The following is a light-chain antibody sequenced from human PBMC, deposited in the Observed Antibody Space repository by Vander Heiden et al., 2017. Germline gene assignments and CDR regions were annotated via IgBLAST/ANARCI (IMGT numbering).Light chain of an antibody. CDR2: TSG. V-gene: IGLV1-44*01. Sequence: QSVLTQPPSASGTPGQRVTIGCSGSSSNIGTNIVNWYQQLQGTAPQLRIHTSGQRPSGVPDRLSGSKSGTSASLAISGLQSGDESDYDCAAWDDSLNSVVFGGGTKLTVL. CDR3: AAWDDSLNSVV. CDR1: SSNIGTNI. J-gene: IGLJ2*01.